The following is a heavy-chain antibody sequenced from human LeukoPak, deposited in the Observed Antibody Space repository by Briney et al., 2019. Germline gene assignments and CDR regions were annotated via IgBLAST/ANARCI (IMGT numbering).Heavy chain of an antibody. CDR2: IKQDGSEK. V-gene: IGHV3-7*01. Sequence: GGSLRLSCAASGFTFSSYWMSWVRQAPGKGLEWVANIKQDGSEKYYVDSVKGRFTISRDNAKNSLYLQMNSLRAENTAVYYCAFYSGSYAEDAFDIWGQGTMVTVSS. CDR1: GFTFSSYW. CDR3: AFYSGSYAEDAFDI. D-gene: IGHD1-26*01. J-gene: IGHJ3*02.